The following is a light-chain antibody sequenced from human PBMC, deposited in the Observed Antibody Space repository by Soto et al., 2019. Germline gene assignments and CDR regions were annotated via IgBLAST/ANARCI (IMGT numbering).Light chain of an antibody. J-gene: IGKJ2*01. CDR1: QSVSSSY. Sequence: EIVLTQSPGTLSLSPGERATLSCRASQSVSSSYLAWYQQKPGQAPRLLIYGASSRATGIPDRFSGSGSGTDFTLSISRLEPEDFAGYYCEQYGSSPHAFGQGTKLES. CDR2: GAS. CDR3: EQYGSSPHA. V-gene: IGKV3-20*01.